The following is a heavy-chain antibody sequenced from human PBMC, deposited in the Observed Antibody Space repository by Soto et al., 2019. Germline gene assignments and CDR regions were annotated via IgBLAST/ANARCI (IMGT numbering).Heavy chain of an antibody. CDR1: GYTFTDYY. CDR2: INPNSGAFT. V-gene: IGHV1-2*02. CDR3: VKHQVSLVPGISPFDY. J-gene: IGHJ4*02. Sequence: ASVKVSCKASGYTFTDYYIHWVRQAPGQGLEWMGWINPNSGAFTYHADSVRGRLTISRDNSKNTVYLQMNSLRAEDTAVYYCVKHQVSLVPGISPFDYWGQGALVTVSS. D-gene: IGHD3-10*01.